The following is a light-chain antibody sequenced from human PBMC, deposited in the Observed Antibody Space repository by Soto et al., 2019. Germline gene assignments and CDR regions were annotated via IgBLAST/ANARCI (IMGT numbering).Light chain of an antibody. CDR2: TAS. J-gene: IGKJ1*01. Sequence: DIQMTQSPSSLSASVGDRVTITCRASQNIKKYLNWYQQKPGKAPNLLIYTASSLQVGLPSRFSGSGSGTDFTLTISSLQPEDFATYYCQQSYSTPVTFGQGTKVDIK. V-gene: IGKV1-39*01. CDR1: QNIKKY. CDR3: QQSYSTPVT.